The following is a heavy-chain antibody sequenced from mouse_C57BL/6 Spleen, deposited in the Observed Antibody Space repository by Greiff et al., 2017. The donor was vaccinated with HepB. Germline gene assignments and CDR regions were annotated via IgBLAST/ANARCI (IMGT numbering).Heavy chain of an antibody. CDR3: TRGGGQGSGYFDY. V-gene: IGHV5-9-1*02. D-gene: IGHD3-2*02. J-gene: IGHJ2*01. CDR2: ISSGGDYI. Sequence: EVKLMESGEGLVKPGGSLKLSCAASGFTFSSYAMSWVRQTPEKRLEWVAYISSGGDYIYYADTVKGRFTISRDNARNTLYLQMSSLKSEDTAMYYCTRGGGQGSGYFDYWGQGTTLTVSS. CDR1: GFTFSSYA.